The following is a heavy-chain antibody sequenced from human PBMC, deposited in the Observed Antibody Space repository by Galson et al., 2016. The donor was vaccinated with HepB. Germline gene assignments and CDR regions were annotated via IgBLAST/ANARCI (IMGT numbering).Heavy chain of an antibody. D-gene: IGHD4-23*01. V-gene: IGHV3-74*01. Sequence: SLRLSCAASGSAFSSHWMHWVRQVPGKGLVWVSRVNSDGSTSDYADSVKGRFTTSRDNAKNTLYLQMNSLRAEDTAVYFCVRDHSVVPTTAYNWFDPWGQGTLVTVSP. CDR3: VRDHSVVPTTAYNWFDP. J-gene: IGHJ5*02. CDR2: VNSDGSTS. CDR1: GSAFSSHW.